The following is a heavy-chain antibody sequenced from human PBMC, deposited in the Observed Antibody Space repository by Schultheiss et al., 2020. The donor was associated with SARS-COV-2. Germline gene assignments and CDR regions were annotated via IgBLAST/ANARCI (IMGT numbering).Heavy chain of an antibody. Sequence: SETLSLTCAVYGGSFSGYYWSWIRQPPGKGLEWIGYIYYSGSTNYNPSLKSRVTISVDTSKNQFSLKLSSVTAADTAVYYCARGGGGLKIDYWGQGTLVTVSS. V-gene: IGHV4-59*12. CDR2: IYYSGST. CDR1: GGSFSGYY. D-gene: IGHD1-26*01. CDR3: ARGGGGLKIDY. J-gene: IGHJ4*02.